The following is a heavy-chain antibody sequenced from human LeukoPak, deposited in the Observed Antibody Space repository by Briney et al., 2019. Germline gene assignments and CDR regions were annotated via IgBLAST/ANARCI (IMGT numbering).Heavy chain of an antibody. CDR1: GGSISSGGYS. CDR3: ARGRAGAVAGNDY. J-gene: IGHJ4*02. CDR2: IYHSGST. V-gene: IGHV4-30-2*01. D-gene: IGHD6-19*01. Sequence: PSQTLSLTCAVSGGSISSGGYSWSWIRQPPGKGLEWIGYIYHSGSTNYNPSLKSRVTISVDTSKNQFSLKLSSVTAADTAVYYCARGRAGAVAGNDYWGQGTLVTVSS.